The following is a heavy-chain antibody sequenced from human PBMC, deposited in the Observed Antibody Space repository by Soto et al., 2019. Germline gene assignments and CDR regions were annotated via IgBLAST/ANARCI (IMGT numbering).Heavy chain of an antibody. V-gene: IGHV4-39*01. Sequence: PSETLSLTCTVSGGSISSGPYSWGWIRQPPGKGLEWIGTFHYSGSTYYSPSLKSRVTISVDTSKNQFSLKLSSVTAADTAVYYCARRERAAGTDWWFDPWGQGTLVTVSS. CDR1: GGSISSGPYS. CDR3: ARRERAAGTDWWFDP. J-gene: IGHJ5*02. D-gene: IGHD6-13*01. CDR2: FHYSGST.